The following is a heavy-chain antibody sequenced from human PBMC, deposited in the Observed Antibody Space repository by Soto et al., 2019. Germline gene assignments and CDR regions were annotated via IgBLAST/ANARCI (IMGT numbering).Heavy chain of an antibody. CDR1: GFSLSNARMG. D-gene: IGHD3-22*01. CDR2: IFSNDEK. CDR3: ARIRGTDDSSEGFSWYFDR. V-gene: IGHV2-26*01. J-gene: IGHJ2*01. Sequence: QVTLKESGPVLVKPTETLTLTCTVSGFSLSNARMGVSWIRQPPGKALELLAHIFSNDEKSYSTSLKSRLTISKDTSKSQVVLTMTNMDPVDTATYYCARIRGTDDSSEGFSWYFDRWCRGTLVTVSS.